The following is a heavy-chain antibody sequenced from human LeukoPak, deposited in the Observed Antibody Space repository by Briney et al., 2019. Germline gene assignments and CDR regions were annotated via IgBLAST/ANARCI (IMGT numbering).Heavy chain of an antibody. D-gene: IGHD4/OR15-4a*01. CDR3: ARAGYGAYVDAFDI. CDR2: INSDGGST. J-gene: IGHJ3*02. CDR1: GFTFSSYA. Sequence: PGGSLRLSCAASGFTFSSYAMHWVRQAPGKGLVWVSRINSDGGSTSYADSVKGRFSISRDNAKNTLYLQMNSLRAEDTAVYYCARAGYGAYVDAFDIWGQGTMVTVSS. V-gene: IGHV3-74*01.